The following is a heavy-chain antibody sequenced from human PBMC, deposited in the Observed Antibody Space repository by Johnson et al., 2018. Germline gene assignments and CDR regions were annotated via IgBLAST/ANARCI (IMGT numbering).Heavy chain of an antibody. J-gene: IGHJ1*01. Sequence: VQLVQSGGGLVQHGGSLRLCCAASGFSFSSYSMNWVRQAPGKGLEWVSYISRSSSKIYYADSGKGRFTISRDNAKNAMYLQMNSLGDEDWAVYYFARDSDYDVWGDYYGYFYWGQGTLVIVSS. CDR1: GFSFSSYS. D-gene: IGHD3-3*01. V-gene: IGHV3-48*02. CDR2: ISRSSSKI. CDR3: ARDSDYDVWGDYYGYFY.